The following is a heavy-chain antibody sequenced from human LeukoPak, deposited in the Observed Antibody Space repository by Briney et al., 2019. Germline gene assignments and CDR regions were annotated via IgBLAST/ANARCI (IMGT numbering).Heavy chain of an antibody. CDR3: ARESYYDSSGYYDY. CDR1: GGSISSSSYY. V-gene: IGHV4-61*01. CDR2: IYYSGST. Sequence: SETLSLTCTVSGGSISSSSYYWSWIRQPPGKGLEWIGYIYYSGSTNYNPSLKSRVTISVDTSKNQFSLKLSSVTAADTAVYYCARESYYDSSGYYDYWGQGTLVTVSS. D-gene: IGHD3-22*01. J-gene: IGHJ4*02.